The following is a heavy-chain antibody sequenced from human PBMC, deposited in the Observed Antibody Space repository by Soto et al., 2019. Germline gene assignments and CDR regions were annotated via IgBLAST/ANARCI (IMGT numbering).Heavy chain of an antibody. V-gene: IGHV3-21*01. CDR3: ARGGTVVVPAAIILHYGMDV. J-gene: IGHJ6*02. Sequence: PGGSLRLSCAASGFTFGSYSMNWVRQAPGKGLEWVSSISSSSSYIYYADSVKGRFTISRDNAKNSLYLQMNSLRAEDTAVYYCARGGTVVVPAAIILHYGMDVWGQGTTVTVSS. CDR1: GFTFGSYS. CDR2: ISSSSSYI. D-gene: IGHD2-2*01.